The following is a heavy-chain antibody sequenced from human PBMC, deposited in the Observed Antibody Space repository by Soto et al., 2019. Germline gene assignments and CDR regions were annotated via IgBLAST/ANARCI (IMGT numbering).Heavy chain of an antibody. J-gene: IGHJ4*02. V-gene: IGHV4-34*01. CDR3: ARGKIRIAARTGLDY. D-gene: IGHD6-6*01. Sequence: SETLSLTCAVYGGSFSGYYWSWIRQSPGKGLEWIGEINHSGSTNYNPSLKSRVTISVDTSKNQFSLKLSSVTAADTAVYYCARGKIRIAARTGLDYWGQGTLVTVSS. CDR1: GGSFSGYY. CDR2: INHSGST.